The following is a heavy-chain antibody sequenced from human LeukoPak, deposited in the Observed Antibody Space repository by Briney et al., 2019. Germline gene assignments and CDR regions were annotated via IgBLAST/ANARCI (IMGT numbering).Heavy chain of an antibody. CDR3: AHSTTYYYDSSGYIDAFDI. V-gene: IGHV2-5*01. CDR2: IYWNDDK. D-gene: IGHD3-22*01. Sequence: SSPTLVNPTQTLTLTCTFSGFALSTSGVGVGWIRQPPGKALEWLSLIYWNDDKCYSPSLKSRPTITTATSKNQVVLTMTNMDPVDTATYYCAHSTTYYYDSSGYIDAFDIWGQGTMVTVYS. CDR1: GFALSTSGVG. J-gene: IGHJ3*02.